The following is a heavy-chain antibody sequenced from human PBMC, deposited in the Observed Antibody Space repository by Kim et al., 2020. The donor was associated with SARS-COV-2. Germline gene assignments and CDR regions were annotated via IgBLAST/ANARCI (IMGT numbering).Heavy chain of an antibody. CDR3: AIRTSATGIY. J-gene: IGHJ4*02. CDR2: IKSDGSTT. D-gene: IGHD6-13*01. V-gene: IGHV3-74*01. Sequence: GGSLRLSCAASGFTFSTYWMHWVRQGPGKGLVWVSRIKSDGSTTGYGDSVKGRFTISRDNAKNTLYLQMNSLRADDTAVYYCAIRTSATGIYWGQGTLVTVSS. CDR1: GFTFSTYW.